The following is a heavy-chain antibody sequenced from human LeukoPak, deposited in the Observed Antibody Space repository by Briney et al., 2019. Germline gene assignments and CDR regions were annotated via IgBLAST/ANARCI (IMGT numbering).Heavy chain of an antibody. V-gene: IGHV4-59*01. J-gene: IGHJ3*02. CDR2: IYYSGTT. CDR1: GGSISSYY. CDR3: ARIYADAFDI. D-gene: IGHD2/OR15-2a*01. Sequence: PSETLSLTCTVSGGSISSYYWSWVRQSPGKGLEWIGYIYYSGTTNYNPSLKSRVTISVATSKNQFSLKVSSVTAADTAMDYCARIYADAFDIWGQGTMVTVSS.